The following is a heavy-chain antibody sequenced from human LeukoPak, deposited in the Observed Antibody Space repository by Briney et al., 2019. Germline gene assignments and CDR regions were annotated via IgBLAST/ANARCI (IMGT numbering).Heavy chain of an antibody. CDR3: ARERCSSTTYYFVD. D-gene: IGHD2-2*01. CDR1: GGSISTYY. V-gene: IGHV4-59*01. Sequence: SETLALTCTVSGGSISTYYWSWIRQPPGKGLEWIGYIYYSGSTNYNPSLKSRVTISVDTSKNQFFLKLSSVTAADTAVYYCARERCSSTTYYFVDWGEGALVTVSS. CDR2: IYYSGST. J-gene: IGHJ4*01.